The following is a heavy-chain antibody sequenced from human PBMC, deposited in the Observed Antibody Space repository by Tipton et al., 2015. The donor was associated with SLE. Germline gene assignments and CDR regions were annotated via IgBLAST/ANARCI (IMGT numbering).Heavy chain of an antibody. CDR2: IYYSGST. Sequence: TLSLTCTVSDGSISDYYWSWIRQPPGKGLEWIGYIYYSGSTNYNPSLKSRVTISVDTSKNQFSLKLSSVTAADTAVYYCASFPALSWGQGTLVTVSS. V-gene: IGHV4-59*08. CDR3: ASFPALS. J-gene: IGHJ1*01. CDR1: DGSISDYY.